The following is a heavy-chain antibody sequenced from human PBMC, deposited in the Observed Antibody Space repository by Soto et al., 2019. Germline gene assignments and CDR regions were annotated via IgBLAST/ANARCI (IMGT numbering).Heavy chain of an antibody. D-gene: IGHD6-19*01. J-gene: IGHJ4*02. CDR3: ARVGSSGWSPDY. CDR2: IFYTGST. Sequence: PSETLSLTCTVSGGSISGHYWIWIRQSPGKRLEWIGYIFYTGSTNYNPSLDSRVTLSVDTSKNQFSLRLSSVTAADTAVYYCARVGSSGWSPDYWGQGTLVTVS. CDR1: GGSISGHY. V-gene: IGHV4-59*11.